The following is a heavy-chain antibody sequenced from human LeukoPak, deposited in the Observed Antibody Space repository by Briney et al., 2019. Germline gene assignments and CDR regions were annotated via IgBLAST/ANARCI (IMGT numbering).Heavy chain of an antibody. D-gene: IGHD6-25*01. J-gene: IGHJ4*02. CDR2: ISYDGSNK. CDR1: GFTFSSYA. V-gene: IGHV3-30-3*01. CDR3: ANQGGSAFDY. Sequence: PGRSLRLSCAASGFTFSSYAMHWVRQAPGKGLEWVAVISYDGSNKYYADSVKGRFTISRDNSKNTLYLQMNSLRAEDTAIYYCANQGGSAFDYWGQGTLVTVSS.